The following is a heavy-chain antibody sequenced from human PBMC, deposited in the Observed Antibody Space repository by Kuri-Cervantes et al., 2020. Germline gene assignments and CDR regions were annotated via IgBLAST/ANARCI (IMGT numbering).Heavy chain of an antibody. J-gene: IGHJ4*02. CDR2: INGIGTRT. Sequence: GGSLRLSCAASGFTFRDYAMGWVRQAPGKGLEWVSTINGIGTRTHYADSVEGRFTISRDNSRNTLYLQMNSLRPEDTAVYYCATRGTGWQLDYWGQGTPVTVSS. D-gene: IGHD6-19*01. CDR3: ATRGTGWQLDY. CDR1: GFTFRDYA. V-gene: IGHV3-23*01.